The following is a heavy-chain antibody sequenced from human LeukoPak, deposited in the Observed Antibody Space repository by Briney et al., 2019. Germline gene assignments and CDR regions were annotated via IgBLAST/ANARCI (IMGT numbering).Heavy chain of an antibody. CDR1: GFTFSSYA. CDR2: ISGSGGST. J-gene: IGHJ6*02. CDR3: AKDLGYSYESYYYGMDV. V-gene: IGHV3-23*01. Sequence: PGGSLRLSCAASGFTFSSYAMSWVRQAPGKGLEWVSAISGSGGSTYYADSVKGRFTISRDNSKNTLYLQMNSLRAEDTAVYYCAKDLGYSYESYYYGMDVWGQGTTVTVSS. D-gene: IGHD5-18*01.